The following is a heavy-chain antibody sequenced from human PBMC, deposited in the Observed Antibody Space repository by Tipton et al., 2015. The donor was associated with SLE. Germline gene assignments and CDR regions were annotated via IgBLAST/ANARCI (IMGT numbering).Heavy chain of an antibody. J-gene: IGHJ3*02. D-gene: IGHD2-15*01. CDR2: IYYSGST. V-gene: IGHV4-59*12. CDR1: GGSFSGYY. CDR3: ATERGTRVGLLSAFDI. Sequence: TLSLTCAVYGGSFSGYYWSWIRQPPGKGLEWIGYIYYSGSTYYNPSLKSRVTISVDTSKNQFSLKLSSVTAADTAVYYCATERGTRVGLLSAFDIWGQGTMVTVSS.